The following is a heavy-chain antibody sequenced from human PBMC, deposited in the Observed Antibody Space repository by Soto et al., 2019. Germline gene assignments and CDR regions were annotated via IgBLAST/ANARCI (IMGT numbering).Heavy chain of an antibody. CDR3: ARGPFVVLNYFES. D-gene: IGHD3-16*02. V-gene: IGHV1-69*04. Sequence: QVQLVHSGTEVKKPGSSVKVSCKASGGTFRNYPINWVRQAPGQGLEWMGSIFPLTDIPDYAQNFQARLTISADKSTSTAYMELSSLTSDDTAMYFCARGPFVVLNYFESWGQGTLVTVSS. CDR2: IFPLTDIP. CDR1: GGTFRNYP. J-gene: IGHJ4*02.